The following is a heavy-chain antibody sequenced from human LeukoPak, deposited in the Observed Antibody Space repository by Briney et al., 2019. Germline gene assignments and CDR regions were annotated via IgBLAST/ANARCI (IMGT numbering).Heavy chain of an antibody. D-gene: IGHD1-26*01. J-gene: IGHJ5*02. CDR1: TYTFTSYG. CDR2: ISPYNDNT. V-gene: IGHV1-18*01. CDR3: ARVGAKNCFDP. Sequence: ASVKVSCKASTYTFTSYGISWVRQAPGQGLEWMGWISPYNDNTNYAQNVQGRVTMTTDTSTSTAYMELRSLRSDDTAMYYCARVGAKNCFDPWGQGTLVTVSS.